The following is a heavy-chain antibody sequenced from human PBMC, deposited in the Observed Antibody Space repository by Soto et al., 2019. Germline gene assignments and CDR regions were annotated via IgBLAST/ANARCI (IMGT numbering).Heavy chain of an antibody. CDR2: IIPILGIA. D-gene: IGHD1-26*01. CDR1: GGTFSSYT. CDR3: ARDFSGTEERSIPDAFDI. J-gene: IGHJ3*02. Sequence: QVQLVQSGAEVKKPGSSVKVSCKASGGTFSSYTISWVRQAPGQGLEWMGRIIPILGIANYAQKFQGRVTITADKSTSTAYMELSSLRSEDTAVYYCARDFSGTEERSIPDAFDIWGQGTMVTVSS. V-gene: IGHV1-69*08.